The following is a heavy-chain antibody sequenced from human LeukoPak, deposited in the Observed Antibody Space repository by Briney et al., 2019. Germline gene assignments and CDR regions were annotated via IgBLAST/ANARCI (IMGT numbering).Heavy chain of an antibody. CDR3: ARGGGRMTYAFDI. D-gene: IGHD1-26*01. J-gene: IGHJ3*02. CDR1: GGSFSGYY. CDR2: INHSGST. V-gene: IGHV4-34*01. Sequence: PSETLSLTCAVYGGSFSGYYWSWIRQPPGKGLEWIGEINHSGSTNYNPSLKSRVTISVDTSKNQFSLKLSSVTAADTAVYYCARGGGRMTYAFDIWGQGTMVTVSS.